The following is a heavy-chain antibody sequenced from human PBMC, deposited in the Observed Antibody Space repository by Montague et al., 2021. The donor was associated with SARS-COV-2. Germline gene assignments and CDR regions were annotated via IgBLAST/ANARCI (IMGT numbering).Heavy chain of an antibody. V-gene: IGHV4-39*01. D-gene: IGHD5-12*01. CDR1: GDSISNFLYY. Sequence: SETLSLTCTVSGDSISNFLYYWGWLRQPPGKGLEWIGGIYYRGSTYYSPSLKSRLTIPVDTYKNPFSLRLSSVTAADTAVYYCARRAHHGDSCGYATGFTWFDPWGQGTQVIVSS. CDR2: IYYRGST. J-gene: IGHJ5*02. CDR3: ARRAHHGDSCGYATGFTWFDP.